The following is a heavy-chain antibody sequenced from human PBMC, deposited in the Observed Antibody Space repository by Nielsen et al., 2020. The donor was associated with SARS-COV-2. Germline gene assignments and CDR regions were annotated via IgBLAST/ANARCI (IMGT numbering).Heavy chain of an antibody. CDR2: IIPILGIA. V-gene: IGHV1-69*04. D-gene: IGHD4-17*01. CDR3: ARDQGLDGDYVPDY. J-gene: IGHJ4*02. Sequence: SVHVSCMASLWTFSNYAICCVPQAPGQGLEWMGRIIPILGIANYAQKFQGRVTITADKSTSTAYMELSSLRSEDTAVYYCARDQGLDGDYVPDYWGQGTLVTVSS. CDR1: LWTFSNYA.